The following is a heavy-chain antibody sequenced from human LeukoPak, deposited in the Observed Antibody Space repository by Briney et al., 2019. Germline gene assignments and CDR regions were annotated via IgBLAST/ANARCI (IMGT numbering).Heavy chain of an antibody. Sequence: SETLSLTCAVSGGSISSNNWWGWVRQPPGKGLEWIGEIYHSGSPNYNPSLKSRVTISVDKSRNHFSLNLSSVTAADTAVYYCAKDFYDSSGYYVDYWGQGTLVTVSS. CDR2: IYHSGSP. CDR1: GGSISSNNW. J-gene: IGHJ4*02. D-gene: IGHD3-22*01. CDR3: AKDFYDSSGYYVDY. V-gene: IGHV4-4*02.